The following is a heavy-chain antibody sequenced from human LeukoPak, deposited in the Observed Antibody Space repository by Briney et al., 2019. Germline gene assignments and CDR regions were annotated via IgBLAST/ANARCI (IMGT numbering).Heavy chain of an antibody. CDR2: IYYSGST. CDR3: ARAFEYSTSRSLFDP. Sequence: PSETLSLTCTVSGGSISSSSYYWGWIRQPPGKGLEWIGSIYYSGSTYYNPSLKSLVTISVDTSKNQFFLKLSSVPAADTAVYYCARAFEYSTSRSLFDPWGQGTLVTVSS. CDR1: GGSISSSSYY. D-gene: IGHD6-6*01. V-gene: IGHV4-39*07. J-gene: IGHJ5*02.